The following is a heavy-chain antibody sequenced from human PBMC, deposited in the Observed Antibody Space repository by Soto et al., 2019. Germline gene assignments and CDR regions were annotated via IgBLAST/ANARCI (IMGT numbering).Heavy chain of an antibody. CDR3: TFTAMAKYYYYGMDV. Sequence: GSLRLSCAASGFTFSNAWMNWVRQAPGKGLEWVGRIKSKTDGGTTDYAAPVKGRFTISRDDSKNTLYLQMNSLKTEDTAVYYCTFTAMAKYYYYGMDVWGQGTTVTVSS. V-gene: IGHV3-15*07. CDR1: GFTFSNAW. D-gene: IGHD5-18*01. J-gene: IGHJ6*02. CDR2: IKSKTDGGTT.